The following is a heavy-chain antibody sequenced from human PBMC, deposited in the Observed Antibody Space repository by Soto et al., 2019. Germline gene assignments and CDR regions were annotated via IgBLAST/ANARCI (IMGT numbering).Heavy chain of an antibody. D-gene: IGHD6-19*01. V-gene: IGHV1-3*01. J-gene: IGHJ4*02. CDR1: GYTFTTFA. Sequence: ASVKFSCKASGYTFTTFAIHWVRQAPGQRLEWMGWINADNGNTKYAPKFQDRLSIARDTSASTAYMELSSLRSEDTAVYFCARYYTSGWYDYFDYWGQGTLVTVSS. CDR3: ARYYTSGWYDYFDY. CDR2: INADNGNT.